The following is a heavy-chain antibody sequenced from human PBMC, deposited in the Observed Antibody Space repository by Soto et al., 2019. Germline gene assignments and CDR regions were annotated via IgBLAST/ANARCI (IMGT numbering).Heavy chain of an antibody. Sequence: GGSLRLSCAASGFTVSSNYMSWVRQAPGKGLEWVSVIYSGGSTYYGDSMKGRFTISRDNAKNSLYLEMNSLRAEDTAVYYCARESEDLTSNFDYWGQGTLVTVSS. J-gene: IGHJ4*02. CDR2: IYSGGST. V-gene: IGHV3-53*01. CDR3: ARESEDLTSNFDY. CDR1: GFTVSSNY.